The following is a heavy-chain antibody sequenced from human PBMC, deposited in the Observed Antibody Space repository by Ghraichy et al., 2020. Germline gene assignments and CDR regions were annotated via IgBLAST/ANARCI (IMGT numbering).Heavy chain of an antibody. V-gene: IGHV4-59*08. J-gene: IGHJ4*02. CDR1: GGSISSYY. CDR3: ARHPAEY. Sequence: DSLNISCTVSGGSISSYYWSWIRQPPGKGLEWIGYIYYSGSTNYNPSLKSRVTISVDTSKNQFSLKLSSVTAADTAVYYCARHPAEYWGQGTLVTVSS. CDR2: IYYSGST.